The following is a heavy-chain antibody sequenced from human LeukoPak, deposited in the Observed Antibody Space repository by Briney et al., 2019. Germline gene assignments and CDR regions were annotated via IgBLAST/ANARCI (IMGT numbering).Heavy chain of an antibody. CDR2: INPGDSDT. CDR1: GYSFTNHW. CDR3: ARRFCSGGTCYYFDS. D-gene: IGHD2-15*01. J-gene: IGHJ4*02. Sequence: GESLKISCKGSGYSFTNHWIGWVRQMPGKGLEWMGIINPGDSDTIYSPSFEGQVTISADKSISTAYLQWSSLRASDTAMYFRARRFCSGGTCYYFDSWGQGFLVTVPS. V-gene: IGHV5-51*01.